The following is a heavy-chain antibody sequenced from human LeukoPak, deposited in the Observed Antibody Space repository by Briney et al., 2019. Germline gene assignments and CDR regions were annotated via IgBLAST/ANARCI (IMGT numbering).Heavy chain of an antibody. D-gene: IGHD5-24*01. Sequence: ASVKVSCKASGGTFSSYAISWVRQAPGQGLEWMGWINPNSGGSNYAQKFQGRVTMTSDTSINTAYMELSRLISDDTAVYYCAGDGYNSRRFFDYWGQGTLVTVSS. V-gene: IGHV1-2*02. CDR2: INPNSGGS. CDR3: AGDGYNSRRFFDY. J-gene: IGHJ4*02. CDR1: GGTFSSYA.